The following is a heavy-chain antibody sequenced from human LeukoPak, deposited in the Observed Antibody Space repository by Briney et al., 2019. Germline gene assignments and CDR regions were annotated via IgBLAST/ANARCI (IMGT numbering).Heavy chain of an antibody. CDR2: IFYSGST. CDR1: GGSISRSSYY. CDR3: AGDYGGDFDY. Sequence: SETLSLTCTVSGGSISRSSYYWGWIRQPPGKGLEWIGSIFYSGSTYYNPSLKSRVTISVDTSKNQFSLKLSSVTATDTAVYYCAGDYGGDFDYWGQGTLVTVSS. D-gene: IGHD4-23*01. V-gene: IGHV4-39*02. J-gene: IGHJ4*02.